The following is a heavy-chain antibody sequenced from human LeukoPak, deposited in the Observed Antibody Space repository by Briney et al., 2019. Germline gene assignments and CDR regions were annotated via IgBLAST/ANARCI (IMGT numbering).Heavy chain of an antibody. V-gene: IGHV4-59*11. Sequence: SETLSLTCTVSGGSFTTHYWSWIRQPPGKGLEWIGYISYIGSTNYNPSLKSRVSISIDTSKNEVSLMLTSVTAADTAVYYCTSDSISMNAFDAWGQGTMVTVSS. CDR1: GGSFTTHY. J-gene: IGHJ3*01. CDR3: TSDSISMNAFDA. D-gene: IGHD3-22*01. CDR2: ISYIGST.